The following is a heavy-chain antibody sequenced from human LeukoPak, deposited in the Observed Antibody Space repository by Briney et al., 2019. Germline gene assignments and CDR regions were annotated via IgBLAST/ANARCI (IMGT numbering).Heavy chain of an antibody. CDR2: INPNSGGT. V-gene: IGHV1-2*06. Sequence: ASXKVSCKASGYTFTGYYMHWVRQAPGQGLGWMGRINPNSGGTNYAQKFQGRVTMTRDTSISTAYMELSRLRSDDTAVYYCARGSYGSFDYWGQGTLVTVSS. CDR1: GYTFTGYY. D-gene: IGHD5-18*01. CDR3: ARGSYGSFDY. J-gene: IGHJ4*02.